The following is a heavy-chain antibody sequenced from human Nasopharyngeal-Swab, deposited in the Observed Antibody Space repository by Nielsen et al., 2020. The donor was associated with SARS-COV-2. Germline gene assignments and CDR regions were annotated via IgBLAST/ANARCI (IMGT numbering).Heavy chain of an antibody. Sequence: GGSLRLSCAASGFTFSSYAMHWVRQAPGKGLEWVAVISSDGSNKYYADPVKGRFTISRDNSKNTLYLQMNRLRAEDTAVYCAREGVAATPYCDYWGQGTLVTVSS. D-gene: IGHD2-15*01. CDR1: GFTFSSYA. J-gene: IGHJ4*02. CDR2: ISSDGSNK. CDR3: AREGVAATPYCDY. V-gene: IGHV3-30-3*01.